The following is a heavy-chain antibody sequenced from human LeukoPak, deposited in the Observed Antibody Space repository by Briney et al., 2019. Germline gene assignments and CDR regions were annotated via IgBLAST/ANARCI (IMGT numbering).Heavy chain of an antibody. CDR2: INHSGST. Sequence: SETLSLSCAVYGGSFSGCYWSWIRQPPGTGLEWSGDINHSGSTNYNPSLKSRVTISVATSKNQLPLTLSSVTAADTAVYDCARRTSGRRYYYGSGSYRAFDYWGQGTLVTVSS. V-gene: IGHV4-34*01. CDR1: GGSFSGCY. CDR3: ARRTSGRRYYYGSGSYRAFDY. J-gene: IGHJ4*02. D-gene: IGHD3-10*01.